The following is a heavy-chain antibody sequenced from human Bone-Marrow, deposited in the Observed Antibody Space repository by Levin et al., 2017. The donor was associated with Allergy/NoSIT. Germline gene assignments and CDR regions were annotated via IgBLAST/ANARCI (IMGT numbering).Heavy chain of an antibody. D-gene: IGHD2-15*01. CDR3: ARERGDIVVVVAAPDAFDI. Sequence: LSLTCAASGFTFSSYSMNWVRQAPGKGLEWVSSISSSSSYIYYADSVKGRFTISRDNAKNSLYLQMNSLRAEDTAVYYCARERGDIVVVVAAPDAFDIWGQGTMVTVSS. CDR2: ISSSSSYI. CDR1: GFTFSSYS. V-gene: IGHV3-21*01. J-gene: IGHJ3*02.